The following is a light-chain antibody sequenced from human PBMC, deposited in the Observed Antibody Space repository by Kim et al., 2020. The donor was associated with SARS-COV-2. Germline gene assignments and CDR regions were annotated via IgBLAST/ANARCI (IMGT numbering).Light chain of an antibody. J-gene: IGLJ2*01. V-gene: IGLV6-57*03. Sequence: NFMLTQPHSVLESPGKTVTISCTRSSGSIASNYVQWYQQRPGSAPTTVIYEDNQRPSGVPDRFSGSIDSSSNSASLTISGLKTEDEADYYCQSYDSSNHVVFGGGTKVTVL. CDR3: QSYDSSNHVV. CDR1: SGSIASNY. CDR2: EDN.